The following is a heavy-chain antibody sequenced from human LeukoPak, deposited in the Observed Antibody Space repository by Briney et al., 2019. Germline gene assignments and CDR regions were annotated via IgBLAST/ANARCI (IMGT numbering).Heavy chain of an antibody. D-gene: IGHD3-22*01. CDR1: GFTVSSNY. CDR3: ARAADSSGYYSVENDAFDI. V-gene: IGHV3-53*01. CDR2: IYSGGST. Sequence: GGSLRLSCAASGFTVSSNYMSWVRQAPGKGLEWVSVIYSGGSTYYADSVKGRFTISRDNSKNTLYLQMNSLRAEDTAVYYCARAADSSGYYSVENDAFDIWGQGTMVTVSS. J-gene: IGHJ3*02.